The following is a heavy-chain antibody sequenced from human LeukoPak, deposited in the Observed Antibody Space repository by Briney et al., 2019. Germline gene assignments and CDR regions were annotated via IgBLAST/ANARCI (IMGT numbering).Heavy chain of an antibody. CDR1: VFTFSSYS. V-gene: IGHV3-48*01. J-gene: IGHJ6*02. D-gene: IGHD2-2*01. CDR2: ISSSSTI. Sequence: PGGSLRLSCAASVFTFSSYSINWVRHAPGKGLEWVSYISSSSTIYYSDSVKGRFTISRDNAKNSRYLQMNSLRAKDTAVYYCARDSPYCSSTSCHYYYGMDVWGQGTTVTVSS. CDR3: ARDSPYCSSTSCHYYYGMDV.